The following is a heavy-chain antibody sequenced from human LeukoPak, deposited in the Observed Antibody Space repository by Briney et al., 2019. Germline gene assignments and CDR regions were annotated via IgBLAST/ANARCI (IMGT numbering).Heavy chain of an antibody. D-gene: IGHD3-10*01. J-gene: IGHJ4*02. CDR2: MNPNSGNT. CDR1: GYTFTSYD. CDR3: AREYYYGSGSSPTFDY. V-gene: IGHV1-8*03. Sequence: ASVKVSCKASGYTFTSYDINWVRQATGQGLEWMGWMNPNSGNTGYAQEFQGRVTITRNTSISTAYMELSSLRSEDTAVYYCAREYYYGSGSSPTFDYWGQGTLVTVSS.